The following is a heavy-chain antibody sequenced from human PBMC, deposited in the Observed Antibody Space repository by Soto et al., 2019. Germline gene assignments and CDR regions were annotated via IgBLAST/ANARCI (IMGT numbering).Heavy chain of an antibody. J-gene: IGHJ4*02. V-gene: IGHV4-34*01. D-gene: IGHD5-18*01. CDR3: ARGGGDTAMVTFRYFDY. Sequence: SETLSLTCAVYGGSFSGYYWSWIRQPPGKGLEWIGEINHSGSTNYNPSLKSRVTISVDTSKNQFSLKLSSVTAADTAVYYCARGGGDTAMVTFRYFDYWGQGTLVTVSS. CDR1: GGSFSGYY. CDR2: INHSGST.